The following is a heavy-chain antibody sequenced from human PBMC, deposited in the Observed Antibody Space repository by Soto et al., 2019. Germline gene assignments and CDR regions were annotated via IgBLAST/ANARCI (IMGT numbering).Heavy chain of an antibody. Sequence: ASETLSPPCTGSGGSLSRGDYYWGWVRQPPGKGLEWIGYIYHSGSTYYNPSLKSRVTISVNTSKNQFSLKLSSVTAADTAVYYCARERPDGARLDPWGQGTLVTVSS. CDR3: ARERPDGARLDP. D-gene: IGHD6-6*01. V-gene: IGHV4-30-4*01. J-gene: IGHJ5*02. CDR2: IYHSGST. CDR1: GGSLSRGDYY.